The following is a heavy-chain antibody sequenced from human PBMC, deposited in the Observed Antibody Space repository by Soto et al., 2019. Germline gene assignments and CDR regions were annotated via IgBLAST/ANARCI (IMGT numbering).Heavy chain of an antibody. CDR3: ARDYADDLDV. V-gene: IGHV4-4*02. Sequence: QVQLQESGPGLVKPSGTLSLTCAVSGGSFSTTYWCCRVRQSPGKGLEWRGEIHHGTGTNYNPSLKSRVTISLDKYTNQLFLRLTSVSVADMAAYYCARDYADDLDVWGQGTTVTVSS. CDR2: IHHGTGT. J-gene: IGHJ6*02. CDR1: GGSFSTTYW. D-gene: IGHD2-2*01.